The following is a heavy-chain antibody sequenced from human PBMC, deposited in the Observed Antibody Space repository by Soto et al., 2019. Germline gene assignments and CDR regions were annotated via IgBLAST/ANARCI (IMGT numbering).Heavy chain of an antibody. D-gene: IGHD1-26*01. J-gene: IGHJ4*02. Sequence: QVQLQAAGPRLVKPSGTLSLTCTVSGGSITNSNWWSWVRLPPAKGLEWIGDIYHAGSTKYNPSLERRFTMSVDTSNNQFALTLTSVTAADTAVYFCARGPPIVGNTTPLDSWGQGTLVTVS. CDR3: ARGPPIVGNTTPLDS. CDR1: GGSITNSNW. CDR2: IYHAGST. V-gene: IGHV4-4*02.